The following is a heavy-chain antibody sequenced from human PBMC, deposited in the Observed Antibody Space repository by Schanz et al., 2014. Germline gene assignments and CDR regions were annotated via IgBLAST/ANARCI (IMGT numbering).Heavy chain of an antibody. CDR1: GFTFNSYA. J-gene: IGHJ4*02. D-gene: IGHD5-12*01. CDR2: ISHSGGSK. V-gene: IGHV3-23*01. CDR3: SKDPRHGDDDYYFDY. Sequence: DVQLLESGGGLVQPGGSLRLSCAASGFTFNSYAMTWVRQAPGKGLEWVSSISHSGGSKYYADSVKGRFTISRDNSENTLSLPMHGLGAAPSAVYYCSKDPRHGDDDYYFDYWGQGTLVTVSS.